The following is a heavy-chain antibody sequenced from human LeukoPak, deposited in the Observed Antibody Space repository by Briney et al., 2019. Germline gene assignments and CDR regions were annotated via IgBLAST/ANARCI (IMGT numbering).Heavy chain of an antibody. Sequence: GGSLRLSCAASGFTFSSYGMHWVRQAPGKGLEWVAVIWYDGSNKYYADSVKGRFTISRDNSKNTLYLQMNSLRAEDTAVYYCARSPISSWGIDYWGQGTLVTVS. J-gene: IGHJ4*02. CDR3: ARSPISSWGIDY. CDR2: IWYDGSNK. D-gene: IGHD6-13*01. V-gene: IGHV3-33*01. CDR1: GFTFSSYG.